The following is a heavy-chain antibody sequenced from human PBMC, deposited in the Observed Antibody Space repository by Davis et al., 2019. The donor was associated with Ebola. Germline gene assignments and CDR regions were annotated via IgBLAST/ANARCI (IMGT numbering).Heavy chain of an antibody. Sequence: PGGSLRLSCAASGFTFSDYYMSWIRQAPGKGLEWVSYISSSGSTIYYADSVKGRFTISRDNSKNTLYLQMNSLRAEDTAVYYCAREKLGRNYYYYYGMDVWGQGTTVTVSS. CDR1: GFTFSDYY. CDR3: AREKLGRNYYYYYGMDV. J-gene: IGHJ6*02. D-gene: IGHD7-27*01. CDR2: ISSSGSTI. V-gene: IGHV3-11*04.